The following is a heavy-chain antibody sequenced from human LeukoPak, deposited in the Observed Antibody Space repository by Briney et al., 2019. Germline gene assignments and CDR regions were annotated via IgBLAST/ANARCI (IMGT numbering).Heavy chain of an antibody. CDR1: GGSISSYY. J-gene: IGHJ4*02. Sequence: SETLSLTCTVSGGSISSYYWSWIRQPAGKGPEWIGRIYTSGSTNYNPSLKSRVTMSVDTSKNQFSLKLSSVTAADTAVYYCARHGGYSGNPMPFDSWGQGTLVTVSS. V-gene: IGHV4-4*07. D-gene: IGHD4-23*01. CDR3: ARHGGYSGNPMPFDS. CDR2: IYTSGST.